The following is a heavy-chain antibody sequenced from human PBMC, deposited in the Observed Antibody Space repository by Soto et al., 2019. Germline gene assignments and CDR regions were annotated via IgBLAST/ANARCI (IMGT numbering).Heavy chain of an antibody. CDR3: AREGRYYASGRFWWFDP. CDR2: INHSGST. J-gene: IGHJ5*02. V-gene: IGHV4-34*01. D-gene: IGHD3-10*01. Sequence: PSETLSLTCAVYGGSFSDYYWSWIRQPPGKGLEWIGEINHSGSTNYNPSLKSRVTISVDTSKNQFSLKLSSVTAADTAVYYCAREGRYYASGRFWWFDPGGQGTLVTVS. CDR1: GGSFSDYY.